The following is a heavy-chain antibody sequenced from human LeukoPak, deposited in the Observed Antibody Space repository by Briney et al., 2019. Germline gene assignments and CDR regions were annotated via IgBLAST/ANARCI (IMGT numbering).Heavy chain of an antibody. V-gene: IGHV3-48*01. Sequence: PGGCLSLSCAASAFTFSGYIINWVRQAPGKGMEWDSYISPSATTIYYADSVKGRFTISRDNAKNSLYLQMNSLRAEDTAVYYCARQYSSSSGRSLDDWGQGTLVTVSS. D-gene: IGHD6-6*01. CDR1: AFTFSGYI. CDR3: ARQYSSSSGRSLDD. J-gene: IGHJ4*02. CDR2: ISPSATTI.